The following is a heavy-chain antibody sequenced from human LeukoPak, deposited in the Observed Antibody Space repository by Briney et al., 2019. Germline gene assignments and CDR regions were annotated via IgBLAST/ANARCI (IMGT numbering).Heavy chain of an antibody. CDR3: AELGITMIGGV. J-gene: IGHJ6*04. Sequence: GGSLRLSCAASGFTFSSYGMTWVRQAPGKGLKWVSAISGSGSGGSTYYADSVKGRFTISRDNAKNSLYLQMNSLRAEDTAVYYCAELGITMIGGVWGKGTTVTISS. V-gene: IGHV3-23*01. D-gene: IGHD3-10*02. CDR1: GFTFSSYG. CDR2: ISGSGSGGST.